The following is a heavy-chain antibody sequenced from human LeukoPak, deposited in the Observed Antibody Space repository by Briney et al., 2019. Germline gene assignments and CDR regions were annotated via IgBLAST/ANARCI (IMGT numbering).Heavy chain of an antibody. Sequence: GASVKVSCKASGYSFTNYDINWVRQATGQGLEWMGWTNPHSGNGGSAQKFKGRVTMTSDTSISTSYMELSGLRSDDTAVYYCARGAYCSSTSCFGKSLSDYRGQGTLVTVSS. CDR2: TNPHSGNG. CDR3: ARGAYCSSTSCFGKSLSDY. V-gene: IGHV1-8*01. CDR1: GYSFTNYD. J-gene: IGHJ4*02. D-gene: IGHD2-2*01.